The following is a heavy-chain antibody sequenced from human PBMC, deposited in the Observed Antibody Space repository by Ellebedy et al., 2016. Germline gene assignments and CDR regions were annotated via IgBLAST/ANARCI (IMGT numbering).Heavy chain of an antibody. CDR1: RYTLTELS. CDR3: ATNYCSGGSCLDY. V-gene: IGHV1-24*01. J-gene: IGHJ4*02. Sequence: ASVKVSXKVSRYTLTELSMHWVRQAPGKGLEWMGGFDPEDGETIYAQKFQGRVTMTEDTSTDTAYMELSSLRSEDTAVYYCATNYCSGGSCLDYWGQGTLVTVSS. CDR2: FDPEDGET. D-gene: IGHD2-15*01.